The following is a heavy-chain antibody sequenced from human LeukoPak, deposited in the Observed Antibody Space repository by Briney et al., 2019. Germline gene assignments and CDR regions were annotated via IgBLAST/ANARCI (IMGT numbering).Heavy chain of an antibody. D-gene: IGHD5-24*01. CDR1: GFTFSYW. CDR3: ARVKWLQLKDYFDY. J-gene: IGHJ4*02. Sequence: GGSLRLSCAASGFTFSYWMSWVRQAPGKGLEWVANIKQDGSEKYYVDSVKGRFTIPRDNAKNSLYLQMNSLRAEDTAVYYCARVKWLQLKDYFDYWGQGTLVTVSS. V-gene: IGHV3-7*01. CDR2: IKQDGSEK.